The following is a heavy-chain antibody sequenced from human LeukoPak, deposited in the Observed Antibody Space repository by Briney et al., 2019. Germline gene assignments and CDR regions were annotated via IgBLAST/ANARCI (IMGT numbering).Heavy chain of an antibody. Sequence: SGGSLRLSCAASGFTFSSYAMSWVRQAPGKGLEWVSSISSSSSYIYYADSVKGRFTISRDNAKNSLYLQMNSLRAEDTAVYYCASNGGASPPHDYWGQGTLVTVSS. CDR3: ASNGGASPPHDY. D-gene: IGHD1-26*01. J-gene: IGHJ4*02. CDR2: ISSSSSYI. CDR1: GFTFSSYA. V-gene: IGHV3-21*01.